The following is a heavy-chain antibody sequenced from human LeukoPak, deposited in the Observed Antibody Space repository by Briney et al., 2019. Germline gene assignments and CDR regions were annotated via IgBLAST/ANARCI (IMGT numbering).Heavy chain of an antibody. CDR1: GFIFSSYA. D-gene: IGHD6-19*01. CDR2: ISYDGSNK. V-gene: IGHV3-30*04. J-gene: IGHJ4*02. CDR3: ARDGIEQWLVGYYFDY. Sequence: GGSLRLSCAASGFIFSSYAMHWVRQAPGKGLEWVAVISYDGSNKYYADSVKGRFTISRDNSKNTLYLQMNSLRAEDTAVYYCARDGIEQWLVGYYFDYWGQGTLVTVSS.